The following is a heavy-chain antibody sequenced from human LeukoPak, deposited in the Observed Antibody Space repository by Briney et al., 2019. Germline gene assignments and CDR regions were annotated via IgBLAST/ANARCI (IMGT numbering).Heavy chain of an antibody. Sequence: SETLSLTCTVSGGSISSSSYYWGWIRQPPGKGLEWIGSIYYSGSTYYNPSLKSRVTISVDTSKNQFSLKLSSLRSEDTAVYYCASSHSSSWTGAGGTDYYYMDVWGKGTTVTVSS. CDR3: ASSHSSSWTGAGGTDYYYMDV. V-gene: IGHV4-39*07. CDR2: IYYSGST. CDR1: GGSISSSSYY. D-gene: IGHD6-13*01. J-gene: IGHJ6*03.